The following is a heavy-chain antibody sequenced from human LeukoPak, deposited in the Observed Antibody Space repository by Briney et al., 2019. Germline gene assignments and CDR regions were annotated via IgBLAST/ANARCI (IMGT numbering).Heavy chain of an antibody. CDR2: IKQDGREK. CDR3: ARDAYKQLVFDY. Sequence: PGGALRLSCAASGYTFSSYWMSWVRQAPGKGLEWVANIKQDGREKYYVDSVKGRFTIYRDNAKNSLYLQMNSLRAEDTAVYYCARDAYKQLVFDYWGQGTLVTVSS. V-gene: IGHV3-7*03. D-gene: IGHD6-13*01. J-gene: IGHJ4*02. CDR1: GYTFSSYW.